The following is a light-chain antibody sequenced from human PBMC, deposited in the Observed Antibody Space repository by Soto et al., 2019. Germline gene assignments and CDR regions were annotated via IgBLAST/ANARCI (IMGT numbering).Light chain of an antibody. V-gene: IGLV2-14*01. Sequence: QSALTQPASVSGSPGQSITISCTETSSDVGASNYVSWYQQHPGKAPKLMIYEVSNRPSGVSNRFSGSKSGNAASLTISGLQPEDEADYYCSAYRGSSTLVVFGGGTKLTVL. CDR2: EVS. J-gene: IGLJ2*01. CDR3: SAYRGSSTLVV. CDR1: SSDVGASNY.